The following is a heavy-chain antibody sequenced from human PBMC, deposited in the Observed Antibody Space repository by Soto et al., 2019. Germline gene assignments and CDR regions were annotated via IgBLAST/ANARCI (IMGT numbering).Heavy chain of an antibody. D-gene: IGHD6-19*01. CDR1: GYSITAGGYY. CDR2: FYSSGSI. J-gene: IGHJ5*02. V-gene: IGHV4-31*03. Sequence: SETLSLTCFASGYSITAGGYYWSWIRHHPGKGLEWIGSFYSSGSIIYNPSLRSRVSISGDTSSNQFSMSLTSVTAADTARYYCARMYSSGSGWFHPWGQGTLVTVSS. CDR3: ARMYSSGSGWFHP.